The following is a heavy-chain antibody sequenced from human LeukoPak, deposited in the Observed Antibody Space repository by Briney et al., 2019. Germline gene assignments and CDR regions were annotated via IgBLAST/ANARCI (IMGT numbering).Heavy chain of an antibody. V-gene: IGHV3-9*01. CDR2: ISWNSGSI. D-gene: IGHD1-26*01. CDR3: ASAGEGGELLFDY. J-gene: IGHJ4*02. CDR1: GFTFDDYA. Sequence: GGSLRLSCAASGFTFDDYAMHWVRQAPGKGLEWVSGISWNSGSIGYADSVKGRFTISRDNAKNSLYLQMNSLRAEDTAVYYCASAGEGGELLFDYWGQGTLVTVSS.